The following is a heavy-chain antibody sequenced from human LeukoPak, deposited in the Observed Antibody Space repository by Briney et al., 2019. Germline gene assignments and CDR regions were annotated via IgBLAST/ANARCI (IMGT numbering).Heavy chain of an antibody. Sequence: PGGSLRLSCAASGFTFSSYGMHWVRQAPGKGLEWVAVIWYDGSNKYYADSVKGRFTISRDNSKNTLYLQMNSLRAEDTAVYYCARGGRGYDILTGYYVSLGYYYYGMDVWGQGTTVTVSS. V-gene: IGHV3-33*01. CDR1: GFTFSSYG. CDR2: IWYDGSNK. J-gene: IGHJ6*02. D-gene: IGHD3-9*01. CDR3: ARGGRGYDILTGYYVSLGYYYYGMDV.